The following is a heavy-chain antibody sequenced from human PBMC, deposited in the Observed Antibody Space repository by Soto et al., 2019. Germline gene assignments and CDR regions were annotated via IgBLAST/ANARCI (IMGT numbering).Heavy chain of an antibody. D-gene: IGHD6-13*01. Sequence: VQLLESGGGLVQPGDSLRLSCAASEFTFSTKAMHWVRQAPGKGLEWVSGITGSGSTTFYADSVKGRFTISRDNSENTLYLHMTTLRAEDTAIYYCATDFTAYLSSWFHLWGQGTLVAVSS. CDR2: ITGSGSTT. CDR1: EFTFSTKA. J-gene: IGHJ5*02. CDR3: ATDFTAYLSSWFHL. V-gene: IGHV3-23*01.